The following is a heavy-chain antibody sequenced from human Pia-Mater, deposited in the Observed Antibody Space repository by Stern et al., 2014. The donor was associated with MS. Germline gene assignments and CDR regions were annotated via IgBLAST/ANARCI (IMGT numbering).Heavy chain of an antibody. CDR3: AKGSRIVGSTEFDS. CDR2: ISGSGGST. V-gene: IGHV3-23*04. J-gene: IGHJ4*02. CDR1: GFTFSDYA. Sequence: QLVESGGGLAQPGGSLKLSCAGSGFTFSDYAMSWVRQAPGKGLAWVSGISGSGGSTYSAASVQGRFNISRDKSMDTMYLQMSSLRVDDTAVYYCAKGSRIVGSTEFDSWGQGTLVTVSS. D-gene: IGHD1-26*01.